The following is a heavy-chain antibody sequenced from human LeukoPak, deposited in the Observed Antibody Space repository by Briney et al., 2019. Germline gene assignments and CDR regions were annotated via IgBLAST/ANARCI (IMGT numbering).Heavy chain of an antibody. Sequence: PGGSLRLSCGASGFTFTNAWMDWVRQAPGKGLEWVGRIKSIPSGGTTDYCAPVKGRFIISRDDSKNTLYLQMNSLKTEDTAVYYCITVYYSVTYWGRGTLVSVSS. V-gene: IGHV3-15*01. CDR1: GFTFTNAW. CDR2: IKSIPSGGTT. D-gene: IGHD1-26*01. J-gene: IGHJ4*02. CDR3: ITVYYSVTY.